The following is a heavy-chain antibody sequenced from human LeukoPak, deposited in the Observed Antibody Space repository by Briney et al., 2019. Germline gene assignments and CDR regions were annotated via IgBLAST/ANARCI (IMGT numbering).Heavy chain of an antibody. V-gene: IGHV3-49*04. Sequence: GGSLRLSCAASGFTFSSYAMSWVRQAPGKGLEWVGFIRSKAYGETADYAASVKGRFTISRDDSKAIAYLQMNSLKTEGTAVYHCTRDRGAYNLYDYWGQGTLVTVSS. D-gene: IGHD1-1*01. CDR2: IRSKAYGETA. J-gene: IGHJ4*02. CDR3: TRDRGAYNLYDY. CDR1: GFTFSSYA.